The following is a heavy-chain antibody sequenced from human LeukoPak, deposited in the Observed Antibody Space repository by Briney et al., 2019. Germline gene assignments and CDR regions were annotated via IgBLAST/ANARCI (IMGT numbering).Heavy chain of an antibody. J-gene: IGHJ4*02. CDR1: GFTLSSYW. Sequence: GGSLRLSCAASGFTLSSYWMHWVRQAPGKGLVWVSRINSDGSSTSYADSVKGRFTISRDNAKNTLYLQMNSLRAEDTAVYYCARYLDWFYIDYWGQGTLVSVSS. CDR2: INSDGSST. CDR3: ARYLDWFYIDY. D-gene: IGHD3/OR15-3a*01. V-gene: IGHV3-74*01.